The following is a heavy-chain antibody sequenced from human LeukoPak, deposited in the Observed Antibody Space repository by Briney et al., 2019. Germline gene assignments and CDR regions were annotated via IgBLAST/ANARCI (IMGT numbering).Heavy chain of an antibody. V-gene: IGHV3-7*01. CDR3: AKVGGTVTYYFDN. CDR1: GFTFSSYW. J-gene: IGHJ4*02. D-gene: IGHD4-11*01. Sequence: GGSLRLSCAASGFTFSSYWMSWVRQAPGKGLEWVANIKRDGSDKYYVGSVEGRFTISRDNAKNSLYLQMSSLRAEDTAVYYCAKVGGTVTYYFDNWGQGTLVTVSS. CDR2: IKRDGSDK.